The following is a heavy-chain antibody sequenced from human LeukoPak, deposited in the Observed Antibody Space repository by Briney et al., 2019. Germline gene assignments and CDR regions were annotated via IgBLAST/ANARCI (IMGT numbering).Heavy chain of an antibody. CDR3: ATDSGWYLYRY. CDR2: INPSGGST. D-gene: IGHD6-19*01. CDR1: GYTFTSYY. J-gene: IGHJ4*02. Sequence: PGGSLRLSCAASGYTFTSYYMHWVRQAPGQGLEWMGIINPSGGSTSYAQKFQGSVTMTRDTSTSAVYMELSSLRSEDTAVYYCATDSGWYLYRYWGQGTLVTVSS. V-gene: IGHV1-46*01.